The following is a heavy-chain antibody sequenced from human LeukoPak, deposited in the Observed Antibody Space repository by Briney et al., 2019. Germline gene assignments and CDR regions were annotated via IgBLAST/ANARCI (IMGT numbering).Heavy chain of an antibody. CDR1: GFPFSSYA. CDR3: AKVSYCSSTSCLSFDY. J-gene: IGHJ4*02. V-gene: IGHV3-23*01. CDR2: ISGSGGST. Sequence: GSLRLSCAASGFPFSSYAMSWVRQAPGKGLEWVSAISGSGGSTYYADSVKGRFTISRDNSKNTLYLQMNSLRAEDTAVYYCAKVSYCSSTSCLSFDYWGQGTLVTVSS. D-gene: IGHD2-2*01.